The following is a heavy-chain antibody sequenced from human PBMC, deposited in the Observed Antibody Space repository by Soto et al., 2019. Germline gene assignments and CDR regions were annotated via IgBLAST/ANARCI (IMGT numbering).Heavy chain of an antibody. V-gene: IGHV3-48*03. CDR3: AIDYSGSGTYYF. Sequence: EVQLVESGGDLIQPGGSLRLSCAASGITFRNFEMNWVRQAPGKGLEWVSYISSTGSTKYYADSVKGRFTISRDNDKNSLYLQMESLIAEDTAVYYCAIDYSGSGTYYFWGQGTLVTVSS. D-gene: IGHD3-10*01. J-gene: IGHJ4*02. CDR2: ISSTGSTK. CDR1: GITFRNFE.